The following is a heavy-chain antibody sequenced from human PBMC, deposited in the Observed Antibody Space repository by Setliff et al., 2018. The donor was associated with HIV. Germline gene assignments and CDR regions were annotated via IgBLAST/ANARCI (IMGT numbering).Heavy chain of an antibody. CDR1: GFTFSSYA. J-gene: IGHJ6*03. CDR3: VKARVDGDYYYTTTWTS. CDR2: ISSNGGST. Sequence: PGGSLRLSCSASGFTFSSYAMHWVRQAPGKGLEYVSAISSNGGSTYYADSVKGRFTISRDNSKNTLYLQMSSLRAEDTAVYYCVKARVDGDYYYTTTWTSGAKGPRSPSP. V-gene: IGHV3-64D*09. D-gene: IGHD4-17*01.